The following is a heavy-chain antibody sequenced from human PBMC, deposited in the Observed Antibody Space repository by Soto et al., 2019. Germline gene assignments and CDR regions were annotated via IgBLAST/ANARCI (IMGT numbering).Heavy chain of an antibody. D-gene: IGHD6-6*01. Sequence: QVQLVESGGGVVQPGRSLRLSCAASGFTFSSYGMHWVRQAPGKGLEWVAVISYDGSNKYYGDSVKGRFTISRDNSKNTLYLQMNSLRAEDTAVYYCAGVAALPGYFDYWGQGTLVTVSS. J-gene: IGHJ4*02. CDR2: ISYDGSNK. CDR1: GFTFSSYG. CDR3: AGVAALPGYFDY. V-gene: IGHV3-30*03.